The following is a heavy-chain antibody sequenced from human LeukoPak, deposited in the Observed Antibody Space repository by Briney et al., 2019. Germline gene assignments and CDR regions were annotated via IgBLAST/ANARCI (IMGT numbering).Heavy chain of an antibody. Sequence: SETLSLTCTVSGGSISSSSYYWGWIRQPPGKGLEWIGEINHSGSTNYNPSLKSRVTISVDTSKNQFSLKLSSVTAADTAVYDCARGPAHTYDFWSGYRYWGQGTLVTVSS. V-gene: IGHV4-39*07. CDR1: GGSISSSSYY. D-gene: IGHD3-3*01. J-gene: IGHJ4*02. CDR2: INHSGST. CDR3: ARGPAHTYDFWSGYRY.